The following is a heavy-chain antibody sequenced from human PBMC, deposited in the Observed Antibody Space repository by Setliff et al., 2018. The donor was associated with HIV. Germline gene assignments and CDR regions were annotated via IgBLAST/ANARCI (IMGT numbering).Heavy chain of an antibody. Sequence: GASVKVSCKALGYTFNNYGVNWVRQAPGQGLEWMGRIIPIFGMANYARKFQGRVTITADKSTSTAYLELSSLTYDDTAIYYCARAEFLGPESDFDIWGQGTMVTVSS. D-gene: IGHD3-10*01. CDR3: ARAEFLGPESDFDI. CDR1: GYTFNNYG. J-gene: IGHJ3*02. V-gene: IGHV1-69*04. CDR2: IIPIFGMA.